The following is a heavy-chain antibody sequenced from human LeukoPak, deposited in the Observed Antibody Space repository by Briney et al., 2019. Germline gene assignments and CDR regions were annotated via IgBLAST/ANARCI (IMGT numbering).Heavy chain of an antibody. CDR1: GGSISSGSYY. Sequence: PSQTLSLTCTVSGGSISSGSYYWSWIRQPAGKGLEWIGRIYTSGSTNYNPSLKSRVTISVDTSKNQFSLKLSSVTAADTAVYYCARHDSLRDYWGQGTLVTVSS. D-gene: IGHD1-1*01. CDR3: ARHDSLRDY. V-gene: IGHV4-61*02. CDR2: IYTSGST. J-gene: IGHJ4*02.